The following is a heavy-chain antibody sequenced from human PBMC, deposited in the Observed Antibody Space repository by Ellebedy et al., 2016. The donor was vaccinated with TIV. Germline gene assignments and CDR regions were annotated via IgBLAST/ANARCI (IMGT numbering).Heavy chain of an antibody. V-gene: IGHV4-34*01. CDR3: ARVSGSGSLDGPDYYYYMDV. CDR1: GGSFSGYY. J-gene: IGHJ6*03. Sequence: SETLSLTCAVYGGSFSGYYWSWIRQPPGKGLEWIGEINHSGSTNYNPSLKSRVTISVDTSKNQFSLKLSSVTAADTAVYYCARVSGSGSLDGPDYYYYMDVWGKGTTVTVSS. CDR2: INHSGST. D-gene: IGHD3-10*01.